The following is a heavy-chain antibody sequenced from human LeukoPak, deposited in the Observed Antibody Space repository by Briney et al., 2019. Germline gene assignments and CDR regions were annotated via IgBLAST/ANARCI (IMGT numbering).Heavy chain of an antibody. CDR1: GFTFSSYG. Sequence: PGVSLRLSCAASGFTFSSYGMHWVRQAPGKGLEWVDFADSVEGRFTISRDNSKNTLYLQVNSLSAEDTAVTYRAKLNGYQLPKGHSFPYCGQATLVTVHS. CDR3: AKLNGYQLPKGHSFPY. J-gene: IGHJ4*02. D-gene: IGHD2-2*01. V-gene: IGHV3-30*02.